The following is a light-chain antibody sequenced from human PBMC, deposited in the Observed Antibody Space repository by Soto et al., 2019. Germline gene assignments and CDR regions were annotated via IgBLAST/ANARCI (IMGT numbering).Light chain of an antibody. Sequence: EIVLTQSPGTLSLSPGERATLFCRASQSVSSSYLAWYQQKPGQAPRLLIYGASTRATGIPDRFSGSGSGTDFTLTISRLEPEDSAVYYCQQYGRAFGQGTKVDNK. CDR2: GAS. CDR1: QSVSSSY. J-gene: IGKJ1*01. V-gene: IGKV3-20*01. CDR3: QQYGRA.